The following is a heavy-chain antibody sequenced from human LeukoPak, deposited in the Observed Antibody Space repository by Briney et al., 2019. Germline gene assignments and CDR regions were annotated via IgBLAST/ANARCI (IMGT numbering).Heavy chain of an antibody. J-gene: IGHJ3*02. Sequence: SETLSLTCAVYGGSFSNYYWSWIRQPPGKGLEWIGEINHSGSTNYNPSLKSRVTISVDTSKNQFSLKLSSVTAADTAVYYCASDDSSSAFDIWGQGTMVTVSS. D-gene: IGHD6-13*01. V-gene: IGHV4-34*01. CDR2: INHSGST. CDR3: ASDDSSSAFDI. CDR1: GGSFSNYY.